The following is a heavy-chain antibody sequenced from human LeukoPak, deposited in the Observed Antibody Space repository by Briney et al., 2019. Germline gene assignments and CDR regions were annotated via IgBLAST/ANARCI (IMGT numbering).Heavy chain of an antibody. CDR1: GFTFSSYS. V-gene: IGHV3-21*01. Sequence: GGSLKLSCAASGFTFSSYSMNWVRQAPGKGLEWVSSISSSSSYIYYADSVKGRFTISRDNAKNSLYLQMYSLRAEDTAVYYCARGGLRWSDAFDIWGQGTMVTVSS. CDR2: ISSSSSYI. D-gene: IGHD4-23*01. CDR3: ARGGLRWSDAFDI. J-gene: IGHJ3*02.